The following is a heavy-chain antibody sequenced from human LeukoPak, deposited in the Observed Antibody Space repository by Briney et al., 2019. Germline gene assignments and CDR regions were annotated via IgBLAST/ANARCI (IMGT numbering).Heavy chain of an antibody. V-gene: IGHV4-38-2*01. CDR3: ARQRTSDAFDI. CDR2: IYHSGST. D-gene: IGHD2-2*01. J-gene: IGHJ3*02. CDR1: GYSISSGYY. Sequence: SETLSLTCAVSGYSISSGYYWGWIRQPPGKGLEWIGSIYHSGSTYYNPSLKSRVTISVDTSKNQFSLKLSSVTAADTVVYYCARQRTSDAFDIWGQGTMVTISS.